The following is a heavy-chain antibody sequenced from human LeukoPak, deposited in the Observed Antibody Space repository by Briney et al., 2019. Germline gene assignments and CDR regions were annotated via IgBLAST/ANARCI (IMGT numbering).Heavy chain of an antibody. CDR1: GFTFSSYA. CDR2: ISGSGGST. J-gene: IGHJ4*02. D-gene: IGHD3-22*01. Sequence: PGGSLRLSCAASGFTFSSYAMSWVRQAPGKGLEWVSAISGSGGSTYYADSVKGRFTISRDNSKNTLYLQMNSLRAEDTAVYYCAKDFPYYYDSSGYSVYWGQGTLVTVSS. V-gene: IGHV3-23*01. CDR3: AKDFPYYYDSSGYSVY.